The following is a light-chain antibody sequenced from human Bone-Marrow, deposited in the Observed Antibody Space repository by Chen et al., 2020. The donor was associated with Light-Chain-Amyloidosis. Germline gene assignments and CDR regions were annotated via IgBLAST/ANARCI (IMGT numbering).Light chain of an antibody. J-gene: IGLJ3*02. CDR3: QVWDRSSDRPV. CDR2: DDS. V-gene: IGLV3-21*02. Sequence: SYVLTQPSSLPVAPGQTATIACGGNNIGSTSVHWYQQTPGQAPLLVVYDDSARPSGIPERLSGSNSGNTATLTISRVEAGDEADYYCQVWDRSSDRPVFGGGTKLTVL. CDR1: NIGSTS.